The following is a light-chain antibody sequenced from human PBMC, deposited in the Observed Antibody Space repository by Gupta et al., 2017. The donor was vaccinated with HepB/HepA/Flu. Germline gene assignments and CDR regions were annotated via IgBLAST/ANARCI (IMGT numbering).Light chain of an antibody. J-gene: IGLJ2*01. Sequence: QSVLTQPPSVSGAPGQTVTIASTGSNANSGGGFDVHWYQQLPGTAPKILIFDNNNRPSGISDRFSGSKSGTSASLAITGLQAEDEGDYYCQSYDSSLSGSRVFGGGTKLTVL. V-gene: IGLV1-40*01. CDR1: NANSGGGFD. CDR3: QSYDSSLSGSRV. CDR2: DNN.